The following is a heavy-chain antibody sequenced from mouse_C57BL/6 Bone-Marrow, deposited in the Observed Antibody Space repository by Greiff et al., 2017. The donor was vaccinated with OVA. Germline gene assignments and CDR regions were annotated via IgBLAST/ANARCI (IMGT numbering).Heavy chain of an antibody. J-gene: IGHJ3*01. Sequence: QVHVKQPGAELVKPGASVKLSCKASGYTFTSYWMHWVKQRPGQGLEWIGMIHPNSGSPNYNEKFKSKATLTVDKSSSTAYMQLSSLTSVDSAVYYCARGRKYYGSSYGFAYWGQGTLVTVSA. CDR3: ARGRKYYGSSYGFAY. D-gene: IGHD1-1*01. V-gene: IGHV1-64*01. CDR2: IHPNSGSP. CDR1: GYTFTSYW.